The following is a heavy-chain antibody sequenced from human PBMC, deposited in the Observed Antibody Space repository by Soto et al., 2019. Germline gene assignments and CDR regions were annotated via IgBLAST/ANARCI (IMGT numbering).Heavy chain of an antibody. D-gene: IGHD4-17*01. Sequence: QVQLQESGPGLVKPSETLSLTCTVSGGSISSYYWSWIRQPPGKGLAWIGYIYYSGSTNYNPSLKSRVTISVDTSKNQCSLKLSAVTAADTAVYYCASSAVTTFGYYYYYMDVWGKGTTVTVSS. J-gene: IGHJ6*03. CDR3: ASSAVTTFGYYYYYMDV. CDR2: IYYSGST. V-gene: IGHV4-59*08. CDR1: GGSISSYY.